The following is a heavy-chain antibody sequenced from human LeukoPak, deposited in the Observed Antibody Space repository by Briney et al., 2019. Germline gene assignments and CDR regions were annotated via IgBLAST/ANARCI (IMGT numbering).Heavy chain of an antibody. J-gene: IGHJ4*02. CDR1: GFTFDDYA. CDR2: ISGDGGST. V-gene: IGHV3-43*02. Sequence: PGGSQRLSCAASGFTFDDYAMHWVRQAPGKGLEWVSLISGDGGSTYYADSVKGRFTISRDNSKNSLYLQMNGLRTEDTALYYCAKSGAMIVVVTYQDYWGQGTLVTVSS. D-gene: IGHD3-22*01. CDR3: AKSGAMIVVVTYQDY.